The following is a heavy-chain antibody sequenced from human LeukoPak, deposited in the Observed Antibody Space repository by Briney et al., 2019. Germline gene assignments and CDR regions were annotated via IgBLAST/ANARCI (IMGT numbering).Heavy chain of an antibody. CDR3: ARGNYDFWSGPSYYYYYYYMDV. V-gene: IGHV3-20*04. CDR1: GFTFDDYG. CDR2: INWNGGST. Sequence: GGSLRLSCAASGFTFDDYGMSWVRQAPGKGLEWVSGINWNGGSTGYADSVKGRFTISRDNAKNSLYLQMNSLRAEDTALYYCARGNYDFWSGPSYYYYYYYMDVWGKGTTVTVSS. J-gene: IGHJ6*03. D-gene: IGHD3-3*01.